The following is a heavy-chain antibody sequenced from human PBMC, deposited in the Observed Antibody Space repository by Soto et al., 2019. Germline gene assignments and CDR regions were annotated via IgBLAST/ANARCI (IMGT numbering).Heavy chain of an antibody. CDR1: GFTFSSYG. D-gene: IGHD3-9*01. CDR3: ARVGYAIVKGDYSEDY. V-gene: IGHV3-33*01. J-gene: IGHJ4*02. Sequence: QVQLVASGGGVVQPGRSLRLSCAASGFTFSSYGMHWVRQAPGKGLAWVAVIRYDGSNKYYAYSVKGRFTISRDNSKNPLYLQMNSLRAEDRAVYYCARVGYAIVKGDYSEDYWGQGTLVTVSS. CDR2: IRYDGSNK.